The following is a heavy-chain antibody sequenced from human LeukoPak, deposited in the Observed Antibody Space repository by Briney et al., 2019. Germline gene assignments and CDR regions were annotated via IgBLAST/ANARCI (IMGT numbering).Heavy chain of an antibody. CDR3: ARGWGGSGDYFDY. CDR1: GGSFSGYY. D-gene: IGHD3-10*01. CDR2: INHSGST. Sequence: PSETLSLTCAVYGGSFSGYYWSWIRQPPGKGLEWIGEINHSGSTNYNPSLKSRVTISVDTSKNQFSLKLSSVTAADTAVYYCARGWGGSGDYFDYWGQGTLVTVSS. J-gene: IGHJ4*02. V-gene: IGHV4-34*01.